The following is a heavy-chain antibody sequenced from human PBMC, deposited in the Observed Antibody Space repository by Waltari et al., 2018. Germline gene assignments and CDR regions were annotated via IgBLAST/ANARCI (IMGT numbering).Heavy chain of an antibody. Sequence: EVQLVESGGGLVQPGGSLRLSCAASGFTFSSYEMNWVRQAPGKGLEWVSYISSSGSTIYYADSVKGRFTISRDNAKNSLYLQMNSLRSEDTAVYYCARGDVDTAMVPYYYGMDVWGQGTTVTVSS. CDR1: GFTFSSYE. CDR3: ARGDVDTAMVPYYYGMDV. V-gene: IGHV3-48*03. CDR2: ISSSGSTI. D-gene: IGHD5-18*01. J-gene: IGHJ6*02.